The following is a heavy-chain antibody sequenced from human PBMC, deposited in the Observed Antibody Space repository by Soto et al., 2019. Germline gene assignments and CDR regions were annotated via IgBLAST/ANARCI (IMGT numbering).Heavy chain of an antibody. CDR2: IIPILGIA. J-gene: IGHJ5*02. CDR3: ARELVGPRYPFDP. V-gene: IGHV1-69*04. Sequence: ASVKVSCKASGGTFSSYTISWVRQAPGQGLEWMGRIIPILGIANYAQKFQGRVTITADKSTSTAYMELSSLRSEDTAVYYCARELVGPRYPFDPWGQGTLVTVSS. D-gene: IGHD2-21*01. CDR1: GGTFSSYT.